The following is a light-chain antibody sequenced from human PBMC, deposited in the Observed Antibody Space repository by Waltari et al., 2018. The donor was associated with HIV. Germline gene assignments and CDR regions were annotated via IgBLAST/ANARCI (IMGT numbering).Light chain of an antibody. CDR3: SSYTTRSTPDPNWV. V-gene: IGLV2-14*01. J-gene: IGLJ3*02. Sequence: QSALTQPASVSGSPGQSITISCTGTSSDVGGYNYVSWYQQHPGKAPKLMIFEVRNRPSGVSNRFYGSKSVNTASLTISGLQAEDEADYYCSSYTTRSTPDPNWVFGGGTKLTVL. CDR1: SSDVGGYNY. CDR2: EVR.